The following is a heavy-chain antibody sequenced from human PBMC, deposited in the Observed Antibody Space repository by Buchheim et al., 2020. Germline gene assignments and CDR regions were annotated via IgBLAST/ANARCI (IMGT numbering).Heavy chain of an antibody. CDR3: ARAPVLRFLEWSPYYYYGMDD. V-gene: IGHV3-30-3*01. J-gene: IGHJ6*02. CDR1: GFTFSSYA. Sequence: QVQLVESGGGVVQPGRSLRLSCAASGFTFSSYAMHWVRQAPGKGLEWVAVISYDGSNKYYADSVKGRFTISRDNSKNTLYLQMNSLRAEDTAVYYCARAPVLRFLEWSPYYYYGMDDWGQGTT. CDR2: ISYDGSNK. D-gene: IGHD3-3*01.